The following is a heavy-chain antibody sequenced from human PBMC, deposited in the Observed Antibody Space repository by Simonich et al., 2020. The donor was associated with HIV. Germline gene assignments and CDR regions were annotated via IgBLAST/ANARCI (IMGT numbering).Heavy chain of an antibody. CDR1: GGSFSGYY. CDR2: INHSGST. CDR3: ATTINYEDAFDI. V-gene: IGHV4-34*01. Sequence: QVHLQQWGAGLVKPSETLSLTCAVYGGSFSGYYWTWIRQPPGKGLEWIGEINHSGSTNYNPSLKSRVTISVDTSKNQFSLKLSSVTAADTAVYYCATTINYEDAFDIWGQGTMVTVSS. J-gene: IGHJ3*02. D-gene: IGHD4-4*01.